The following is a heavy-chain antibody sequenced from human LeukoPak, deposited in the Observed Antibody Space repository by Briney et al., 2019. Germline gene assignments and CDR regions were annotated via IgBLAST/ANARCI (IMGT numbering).Heavy chain of an antibody. V-gene: IGHV1-69*05. J-gene: IGHJ6*03. D-gene: IGHD5-24*01. Sequence: SVKVSCKASGDTFSNYAVNWVRHAPGQALEWMGRSIPLFGSAIYPQKFQGRVTITTDPSTTTAYMELSSLTSEDTAVYSCARGDVGDGYNYDSYFYYLAVWGRGTTVTVSS. CDR3: ARGDVGDGYNYDSYFYYLAV. CDR1: GDTFSNYA. CDR2: SIPLFGSA.